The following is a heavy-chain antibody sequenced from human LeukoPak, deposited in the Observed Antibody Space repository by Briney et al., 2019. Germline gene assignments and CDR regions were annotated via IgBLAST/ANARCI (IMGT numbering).Heavy chain of an antibody. V-gene: IGHV4-39*01. Sequence: GSLSPSCAASGFAVSGNYMSWVRQPPGKGLEWIGSIYSSGSTYYNPSLKSRVTISVDTSKNQFSLKLTSVTAADTAVYYCARHYGPWGQGTLVTASS. D-gene: IGHD4-17*01. J-gene: IGHJ5*02. CDR1: GFAVSGNY. CDR2: IYSSGST. CDR3: ARHYGP.